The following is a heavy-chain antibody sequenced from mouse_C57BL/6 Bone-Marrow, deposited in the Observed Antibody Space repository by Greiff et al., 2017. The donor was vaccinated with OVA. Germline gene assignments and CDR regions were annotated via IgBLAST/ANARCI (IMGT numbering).Heavy chain of an antibody. CDR2: INPSTGGT. D-gene: IGHD1-1*01. J-gene: IGHJ3*01. CDR1: GYSFTGYY. V-gene: IGHV1-42*01. CDR3: ARPYGAY. Sequence: DVQLQESGPELVKPGASVKISCKASGYSFTGYYMNWVKQSPEKSLEWIGEINPSTGGTTYNQKFKAKATLTVDKSSSTAYMQLKSLTSEDSAVYYCARPYGAYWGQGTLVTVSA.